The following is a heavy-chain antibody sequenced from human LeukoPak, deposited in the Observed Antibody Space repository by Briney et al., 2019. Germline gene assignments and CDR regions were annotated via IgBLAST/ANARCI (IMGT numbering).Heavy chain of an antibody. D-gene: IGHD5-12*01. J-gene: IGHJ4*02. Sequence: GSLRLSCAASGFTFSSYSMNWVRQAPGKGLEWIGSIYHSGSTYYNPSLKSRVTISVDTSKNQFSLKLSSVTAADTAVYYCARAFWATTDYWGQGTLVTVSS. CDR2: IYHSGST. CDR1: GFTFSSYS. V-gene: IGHV4-38-2*01. CDR3: ARAFWATTDY.